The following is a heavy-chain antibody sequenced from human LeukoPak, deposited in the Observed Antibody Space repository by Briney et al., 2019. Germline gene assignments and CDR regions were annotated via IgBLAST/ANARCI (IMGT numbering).Heavy chain of an antibody. Sequence: SETLSLTCTVSGVSISSSSYYWGWIRQPPGKGLEWIGSIYYSGRTQYNPSLKSRVTISVDTSKNQFSLKLTSVTAADTAVYYCVRHTHYYDVGGYPHWGQGTLVTVSS. J-gene: IGHJ1*01. CDR2: IYYSGRT. CDR1: GVSISSSSYY. CDR3: VRHTHYYDVGGYPH. V-gene: IGHV4-39*01. D-gene: IGHD3-22*01.